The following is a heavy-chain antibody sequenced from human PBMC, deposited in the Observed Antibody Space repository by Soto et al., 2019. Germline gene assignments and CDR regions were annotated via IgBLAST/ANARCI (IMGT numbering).Heavy chain of an antibody. V-gene: IGHV3-30*18. CDR2: ISYDGSEQ. J-gene: IGHJ4*02. D-gene: IGHD4-17*01. Sequence: QVQLVESGGGVVQLGRSLRLSCAASGFTFSSYGMHWVRQAPGKGLECVAVISYDGSEQYYSVSVKGRFTISRDNSKNTLYLQMNSLRAEDTAVYYCAKGAVTTSLYYFDYWGQGTLVPVSS. CDR3: AKGAVTTSLYYFDY. CDR1: GFTFSSYG.